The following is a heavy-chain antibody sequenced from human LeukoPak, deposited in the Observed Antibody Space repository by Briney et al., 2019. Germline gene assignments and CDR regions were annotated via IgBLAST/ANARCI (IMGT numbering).Heavy chain of an antibody. V-gene: IGHV1-8*01. CDR3: ARGGGYSYGYDAFDI. CDR2: MNPNSGNT. D-gene: IGHD5-18*01. CDR1: GYTFTSYD. J-gene: IGHJ3*02. Sequence: ASVKVSCKASGYTFTSYDINWVRQATGQGLEWMGWMNPNSGNTGYAQKFQGRVTMTRNTSISTAYVELSSLRSEDTAVYYCARGGGYSYGYDAFDIWGQGTMVTVSS.